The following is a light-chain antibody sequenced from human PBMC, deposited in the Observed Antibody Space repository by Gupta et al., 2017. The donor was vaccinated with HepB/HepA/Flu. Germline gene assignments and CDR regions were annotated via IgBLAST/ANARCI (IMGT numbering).Light chain of an antibody. CDR3: TSYSHTTHIV. CDR1: ITDIGGYEY. CDR2: EVS. V-gene: IGLV2-14*03. Sequence: SALTQVASVSGSPGESITISCTGTITDIGGYEYVSWYQQHPGKAPKLLIYEVSRRPSGVSSRFSASKSGITASLTISGRQAEDEADYYCTSYSHTTHIVFGGGTKLTVL. J-gene: IGLJ2*01.